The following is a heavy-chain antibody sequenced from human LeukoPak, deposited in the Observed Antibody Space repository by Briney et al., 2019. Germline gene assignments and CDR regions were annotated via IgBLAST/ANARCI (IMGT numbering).Heavy chain of an antibody. J-gene: IGHJ3*02. CDR3: ARSRRRIVLIPAAIDAFDI. D-gene: IGHD2-2*01. CDR1: GNTFTAYY. CDR2: INPNSGGT. Sequence: GASMQVSCKASGNTFTAYYMHWVRQAPGQGLEWMGWINPNSGGTNYAQKFQGRVTMTRDTSISTAYMELSRLRSDDTAVYYCARSRRRIVLIPAAIDAFDIWGQGTMVTVSS. V-gene: IGHV1-2*02.